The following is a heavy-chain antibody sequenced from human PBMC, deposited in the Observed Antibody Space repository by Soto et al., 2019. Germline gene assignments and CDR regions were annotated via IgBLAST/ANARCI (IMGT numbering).Heavy chain of an antibody. Sequence: QVQLVQSGAEEKKPGASVKVSCKASGYTFTNYAMHWVRQAPGQRLEWMGWINAGNGNTKYSQKFQGRVTITRDTSASPAYMELSSLRSEDTSVYYYARGFPLRFDPWGQGTLVTVSS. V-gene: IGHV1-3*05. J-gene: IGHJ5*02. CDR1: GYTFTNYA. D-gene: IGHD3-16*02. CDR2: INAGNGNT. CDR3: ARGFPLRFDP.